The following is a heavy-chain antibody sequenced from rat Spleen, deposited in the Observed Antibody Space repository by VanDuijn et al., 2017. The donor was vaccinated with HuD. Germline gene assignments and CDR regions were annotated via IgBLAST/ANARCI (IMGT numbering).Heavy chain of an antibody. CDR2: IGYGGGDT. CDR3: TTPSY. Sequence: EVQLVESGGGLVQPGRSLKLSCVASGFTFNNYWMTWIRQAPKKGLEWVAYIGYGGGDTYYRDPVRGRFTISRDNAKNTLYLQMDSLRSEDTATYYCTTPSYWGQGVMVTVSS. V-gene: IGHV5-27*01. CDR1: GFTFNNYW. J-gene: IGHJ2*01.